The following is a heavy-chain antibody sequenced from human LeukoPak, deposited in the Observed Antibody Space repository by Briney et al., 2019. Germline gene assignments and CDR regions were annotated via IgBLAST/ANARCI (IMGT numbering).Heavy chain of an antibody. Sequence: PGRSLRLSCAASGFTFSSYAMHWVRQAPGKGLEWVAVISYDGSNKYYADSVKGRFTISRDNSKITLYLQMNSLRAEDTAVYYCARNIAGDYDFWSGYSYYFDYWGQGTLVTVSS. J-gene: IGHJ4*02. CDR3: ARNIAGDYDFWSGYSYYFDY. CDR2: ISYDGSNK. V-gene: IGHV3-30*04. D-gene: IGHD3-3*01. CDR1: GFTFSSYA.